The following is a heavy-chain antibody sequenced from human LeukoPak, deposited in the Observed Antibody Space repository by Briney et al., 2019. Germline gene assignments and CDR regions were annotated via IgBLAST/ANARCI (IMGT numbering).Heavy chain of an antibody. V-gene: IGHV6-1*01. CDR3: AREYYDILTSYSNFDY. CDR1: GDSASSNSAA. J-gene: IGHJ4*02. D-gene: IGHD3-9*01. CDR2: TYYRSKWYN. Sequence: SQTLSLTCAISGDSASSNSAAWNWIRQSPSRGLEWLGRTYYRSKWYNDYAVSVKSRITINPDTSKNQFSLQLNSVTPEDTAVYYCAREYYDILTSYSNFDYWGQGTLVTVSS.